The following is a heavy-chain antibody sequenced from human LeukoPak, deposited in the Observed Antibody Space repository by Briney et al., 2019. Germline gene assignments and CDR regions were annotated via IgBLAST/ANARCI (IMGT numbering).Heavy chain of an antibody. CDR3: ARPHSTFFDQYAAYYFDY. V-gene: IGHV4-34*01. Sequence: SETLSLTCTVYGGSFSGYYWSWIRQPPGKGLEWIGEINHRGDTNNNPSLKSRVTMSVDTSKNQFSLILSSVTAADTAVYYCARPHSTFFDQYAAYYFDYWGQGTLVTVSS. J-gene: IGHJ4*02. CDR1: GGSFSGYY. CDR2: INHRGDT. D-gene: IGHD3-9*01.